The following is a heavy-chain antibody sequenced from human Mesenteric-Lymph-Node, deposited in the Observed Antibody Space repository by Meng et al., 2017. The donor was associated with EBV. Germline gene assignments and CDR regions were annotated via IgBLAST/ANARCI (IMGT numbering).Heavy chain of an antibody. Sequence: QAQLQQWGAGLLKPSETLSLPCAVYGGSFSGYYWTWIRQPPGKGLEWVGEINYRGSTNYNPSLKSRVTISVDTSKSQLYLKLSSVTAADTAVYYCARGVNPAYWGQGTLVTASS. J-gene: IGHJ4*02. V-gene: IGHV4-34*01. CDR3: ARGVNPAY. CDR2: INYRGST. CDR1: GGSFSGYY. D-gene: IGHD2-2*01.